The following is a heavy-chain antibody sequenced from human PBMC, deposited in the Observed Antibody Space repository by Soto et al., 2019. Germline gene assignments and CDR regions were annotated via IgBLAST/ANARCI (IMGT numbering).Heavy chain of an antibody. V-gene: IGHV3-23*01. Sequence: PGGSLRLSCAASGFTFSSYSMHWVRRAPGKGLEWVATSSDRRTGNTHYSDSVRGRFTLSRDYYRNILFLQMDSLRADDTALYYCTTWLTAHFDYWGRGTQVTVSS. D-gene: IGHD2-21*02. J-gene: IGHJ4*02. CDR1: GFTFSSYS. CDR3: TTWLTAHFDY. CDR2: SSDRRTGNT.